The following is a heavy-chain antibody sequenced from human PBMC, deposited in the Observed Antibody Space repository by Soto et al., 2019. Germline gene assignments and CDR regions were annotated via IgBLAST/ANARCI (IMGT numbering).Heavy chain of an antibody. J-gene: IGHJ4*02. CDR1: GGTCISYS. Sequence: GGSLRHSCAASGGTCISYSMSWVRQATGKGLEWVSYISSSSSTIYYADSVKGRFTISRDNAKNSLYLQMNSLRDEDTAVYYCARDSDYYGAGSYFLFDYWGQGTLVTVSS. D-gene: IGHD3-10*01. CDR3: ARDSDYYGAGSYFLFDY. CDR2: ISSSSSTI. V-gene: IGHV3-48*02.